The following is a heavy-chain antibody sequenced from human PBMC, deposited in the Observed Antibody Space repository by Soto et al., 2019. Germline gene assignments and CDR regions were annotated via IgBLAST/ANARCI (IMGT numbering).Heavy chain of an antibody. J-gene: IGHJ5*02. Sequence: SGPTLVNPTQTLTLTCTFSGFSLSTSGMCVSWIRQPPGKALEWLARIDWDDDKYYSTSLKTRLTISKDTSKNQVVLTMTNMDPVDTATYYRARMGVASCYLNWFDPWGHGTLVTVSS. D-gene: IGHD2-2*01. CDR2: IDWDDDK. V-gene: IGHV2-70*11. CDR3: ARMGVASCYLNWFDP. CDR1: GFSLSTSGMC.